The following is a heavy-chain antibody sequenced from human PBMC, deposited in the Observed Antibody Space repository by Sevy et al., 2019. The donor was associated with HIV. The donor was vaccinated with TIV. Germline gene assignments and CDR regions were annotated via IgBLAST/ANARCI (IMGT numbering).Heavy chain of an antibody. V-gene: IGHV3-48*01. CDR1: GFTFSSFS. Sequence: GGSLRLSCAASGFTFSSFSMHWVRQAPGKGLEWVSYISSSTYTIHYADSVKGRFTISRDNAKSSLFLQMNSLRAEDTAVYYCAKHYRTPDLAYYLYMDVWGKGTTVTVSS. CDR3: AKHYRTPDLAYYLYMDV. CDR2: ISSSTYTI. D-gene: IGHD1-26*01. J-gene: IGHJ6*03.